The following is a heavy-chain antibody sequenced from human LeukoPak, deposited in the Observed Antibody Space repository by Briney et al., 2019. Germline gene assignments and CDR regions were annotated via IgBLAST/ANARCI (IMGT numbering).Heavy chain of an antibody. D-gene: IGHD3-10*01. J-gene: IGHJ4*02. CDR2: INHSGST. Sequence: SETLSLTCAVYGGSFSGYYWSWIRQPPGRGLGWIGEINHSGSTNYNPSLKSRVTISVDTSKNQFSLKLSSVTAADTAVYYCARFSGASLFDYWGQGTLVTVSS. V-gene: IGHV4-34*01. CDR3: ARFSGASLFDY. CDR1: GGSFSGYY.